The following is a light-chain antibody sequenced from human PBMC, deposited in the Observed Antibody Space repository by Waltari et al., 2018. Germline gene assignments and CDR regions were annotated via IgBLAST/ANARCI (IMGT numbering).Light chain of an antibody. Sequence: DIQMTQSPSTLSASVGDRVTSTCRASQSIKSWLAWYQQTPGTAPKLLIYEGTSLESGVPSRFSGSESGTEFTLTVSSLQPDDFATYYCQQYHKYPYTFGQGTKLEIK. CDR3: QQYHKYPYT. J-gene: IGKJ2*01. CDR2: EGT. V-gene: IGKV1-5*01. CDR1: QSIKSW.